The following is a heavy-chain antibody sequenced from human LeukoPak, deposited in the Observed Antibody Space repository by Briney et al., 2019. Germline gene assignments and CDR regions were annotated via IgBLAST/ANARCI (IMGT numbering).Heavy chain of an antibody. CDR1: GFIFSDYS. CDR2: ISSSSSSI. J-gene: IGHJ4*02. CDR3: TSREGY. V-gene: IGHV3-48*02. Sequence: PGGSLRLSCAASGFIFSDYSINWIRQAPGKGLELVSYISSSSSSIFYADSVKGRFTISRDNAKNSLYLQMNSLRDEDTAVYFCTSREGYWGQGTLVTVSS.